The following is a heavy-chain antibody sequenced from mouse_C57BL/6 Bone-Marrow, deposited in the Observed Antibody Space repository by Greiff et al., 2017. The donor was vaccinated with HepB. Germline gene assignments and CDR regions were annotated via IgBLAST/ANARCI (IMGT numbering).Heavy chain of an antibody. V-gene: IGHV1-55*01. J-gene: IGHJ1*03. Sequence: QVQLQQSGAELVKPGASVKMSCKASGYTFTSYWITWVKQRPGQGLEWIGDIYPGSGSTNYNEKFKSKATLTVDTSSSTAYMQLSSLTSEDSAVYYCASRSNYNWYFGVWGTGTTVTVSS. D-gene: IGHD2-5*01. CDR1: GYTFTSYW. CDR3: ASRSNYNWYFGV. CDR2: IYPGSGST.